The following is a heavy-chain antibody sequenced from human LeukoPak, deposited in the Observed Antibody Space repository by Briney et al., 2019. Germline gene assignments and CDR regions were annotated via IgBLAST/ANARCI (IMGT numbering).Heavy chain of an antibody. Sequence: PGGSLRLSCAASGFSFSSYGMHWVRQAPGKGLEWVAVISYDGSNKYYADSVKGRFTISRDNSKNTLYLQMNSLRAEDTRVYFCGKVIKFGYYYVDAFDIWGQGTMVTVSS. D-gene: IGHD3-22*01. CDR3: GKVIKFGYYYVDAFDI. CDR2: ISYDGSNK. V-gene: IGHV3-30*18. J-gene: IGHJ3*02. CDR1: GFSFSSYG.